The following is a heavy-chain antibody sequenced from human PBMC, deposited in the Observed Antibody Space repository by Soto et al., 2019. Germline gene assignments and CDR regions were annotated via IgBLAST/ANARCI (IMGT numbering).Heavy chain of an antibody. CDR1: GFSFSSYA. CDR3: AILDSSTWYTGYYFDY. Sequence: EVQLLESGGGLVQPGGSLRLSCAASGFSFSSYAMSWVRQAPGKGLECVSAFSDGGSNTYYTDSVKGRFTISRDNSKNTVFLQMNSLRAEDTAAYYCAILDSSTWYTGYYFDYWGQGTLVTVSS. V-gene: IGHV3-23*01. CDR2: FSDGGSNT. J-gene: IGHJ4*02. D-gene: IGHD6-13*01.